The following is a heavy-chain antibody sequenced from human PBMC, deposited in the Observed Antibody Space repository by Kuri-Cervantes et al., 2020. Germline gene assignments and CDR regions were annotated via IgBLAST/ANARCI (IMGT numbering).Heavy chain of an antibody. D-gene: IGHD6-6*01. V-gene: IGHV4-59*08. Sequence: GSLRLSCPVSGGPISSYYWSWIRQPPGKGLEWIAYIYYSGSTNYNPTLKSRVTISVDPSKNQFSLKLSSVTAANTAVDYCERHESSTSFYMDVWGKGTTVTVSS. J-gene: IGHJ6*03. CDR1: GGPISSYY. CDR2: IYYSGST. CDR3: ERHESSTSFYMDV.